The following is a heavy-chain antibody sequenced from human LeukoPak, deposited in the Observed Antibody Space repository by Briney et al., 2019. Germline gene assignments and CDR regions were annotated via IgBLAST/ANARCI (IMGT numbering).Heavy chain of an antibody. J-gene: IGHJ6*02. CDR2: MNPNSGNT. CDR1: GYTFTSYD. CDR3: ARSSRGYDFWSGYSYYYYYYGMDV. D-gene: IGHD3-3*01. Sequence: ASVKVSCKASGYTFTSYDINWVRQATEQGLEWMGWMNPNSGNTGYAQKFQGRVTMTRNTSISTAYMELSSLRSEDTAVYYCARSSRGYDFWSGYSYYYYYYGMDVWGQGTTVTVSS. V-gene: IGHV1-8*01.